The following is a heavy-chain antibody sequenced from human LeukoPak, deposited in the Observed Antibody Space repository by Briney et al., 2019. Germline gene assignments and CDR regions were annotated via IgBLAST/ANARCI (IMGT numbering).Heavy chain of an antibody. D-gene: IGHD3-3*01. V-gene: IGHV1-18*01. Sequence: ASVKVSCKASGYTFTSYGISWVRQAPGQGLAWMGWISAYNGNTNYAQKLQGRVTMTTDTSTSTAYMELRSLRSDDTAVYYCARDRLRFLEWSREFDPWGQGTLVTVSS. CDR1: GYTFTSYG. CDR3: ARDRLRFLEWSREFDP. CDR2: ISAYNGNT. J-gene: IGHJ5*02.